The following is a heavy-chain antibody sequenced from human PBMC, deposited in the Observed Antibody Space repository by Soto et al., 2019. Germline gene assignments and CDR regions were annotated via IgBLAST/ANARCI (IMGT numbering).Heavy chain of an antibody. Sequence: GGSLRLSCAASGFTFSTYGMHWVRQAPGKGLEWVAVIWYDGSNKYNADSVKGRFTISRDNSKNTLYLQMNSLRADDTAVYYCARDFRDYYDSSGYSWFDPWGQGTLVTVSS. CDR3: ARDFRDYYDSSGYSWFDP. CDR2: IWYDGSNK. V-gene: IGHV3-33*08. CDR1: GFTFSTYG. J-gene: IGHJ5*02. D-gene: IGHD3-22*01.